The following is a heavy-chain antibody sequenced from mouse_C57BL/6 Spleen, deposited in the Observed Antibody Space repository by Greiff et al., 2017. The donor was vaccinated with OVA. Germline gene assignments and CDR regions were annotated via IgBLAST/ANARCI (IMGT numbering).Heavy chain of an antibody. J-gene: IGHJ2*01. CDR1: GYTSTSYW. CDR2: IDPSASYT. V-gene: IGHV1-50*01. CDR3: ARKREGY. Sequence: QVQLQQPGAELVKPGASVKLSCKASGYTSTSYWMQWVKQRPGQGLEWIGEIDPSASYTNYNQKFKGKATLTVDTSSSTAYMQRSSLTSEDSAVYYCARKREGYWGQGTTLTVSS.